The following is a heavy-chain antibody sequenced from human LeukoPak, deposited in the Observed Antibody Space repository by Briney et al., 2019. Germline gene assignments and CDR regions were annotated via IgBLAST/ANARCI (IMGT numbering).Heavy chain of an antibody. J-gene: IGHJ4*02. CDR1: GGTFSSYA. D-gene: IGHD1-14*01. Sequence: ASVKVSCKASGGTFSSYAISWVRQAPGQGLEWMGIINLSGGSTNYAQKFQGRVTMTRDTSTSKVHMELSSLRSEDTAVYYCAREFPRTCYFDYWGQGTLVTVSS. CDR2: INLSGGST. V-gene: IGHV1-46*01. CDR3: AREFPRTCYFDY.